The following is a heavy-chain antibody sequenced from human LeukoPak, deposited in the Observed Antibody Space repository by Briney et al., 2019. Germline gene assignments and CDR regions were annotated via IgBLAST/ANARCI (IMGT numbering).Heavy chain of an antibody. CDR1: GFTFSSYA. CDR2: ISYDGSNK. Sequence: GGSLRLSCAASGFTFSSYAMHWVRQAPGKGLEWVAVISYDGSNKYYADSVKGRFTISRDNSKNTLYLQMNSLRAEDTAVYYCARPLYPNTVTLIDYWGQGTLVTVSS. V-gene: IGHV3-30-3*01. J-gene: IGHJ4*02. D-gene: IGHD4-17*01. CDR3: ARPLYPNTVTLIDY.